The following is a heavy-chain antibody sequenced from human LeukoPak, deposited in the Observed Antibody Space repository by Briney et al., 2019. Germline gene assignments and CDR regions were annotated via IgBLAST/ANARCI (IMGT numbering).Heavy chain of an antibody. J-gene: IGHJ4*02. CDR1: GGSISSYY. CDR3: ARTSIVGATVFDY. V-gene: IGHV4-4*09. Sequence: SETLSLTCTVSGGSISSYYWSWIRQPPGKGLEWTGYIYTSGSTNYNPSLKSRVTISVDTSKNQFSLKLSSVTAADTAVYYCARTSIVGATVFDYWGQGTLVTVSS. CDR2: IYTSGST. D-gene: IGHD1-26*01.